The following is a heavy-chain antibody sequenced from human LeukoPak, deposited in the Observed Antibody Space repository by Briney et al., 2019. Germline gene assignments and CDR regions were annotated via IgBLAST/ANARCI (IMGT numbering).Heavy chain of an antibody. CDR1: GFTVSSNY. V-gene: IGHV3-66*01. CDR2: IYSGGST. CDR3: ARASRAHYYGMDV. J-gene: IGHJ6*02. Sequence: GGSLRLSCAASGFTVSSNYMSWVRQAPGKGLEWVSVIYSGGSTYYADSVKGRFTISRDNSKNTLYLQMNSLRAEDTAVYYCARASRAHYYGMDVWGQGTTVTVSS.